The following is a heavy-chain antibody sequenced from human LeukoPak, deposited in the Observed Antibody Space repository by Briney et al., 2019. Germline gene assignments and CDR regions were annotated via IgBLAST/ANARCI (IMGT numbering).Heavy chain of an antibody. J-gene: IGHJ4*02. Sequence: ASVKVSCKASGYTFTSYYMHWVRQAPGQGLEGMGIINPSGGSTSYAQKFQGRVTMTRDTSTSTVYMELSSLRSEDTAVYYCAEDSSGYYYFDYWGQGTLVTVSS. V-gene: IGHV1-46*01. CDR1: GYTFTSYY. CDR2: INPSGGST. D-gene: IGHD3-22*01. CDR3: AEDSSGYYYFDY.